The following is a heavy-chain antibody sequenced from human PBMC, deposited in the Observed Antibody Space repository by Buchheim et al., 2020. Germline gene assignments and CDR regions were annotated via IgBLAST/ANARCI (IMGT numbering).Heavy chain of an antibody. J-gene: IGHJ5*02. V-gene: IGHV1-69*01. CDR3: ARGEPDYYDSSGYYVPFDP. CDR2: IIPIFGTA. Sequence: QVRLVQSGAEVKKPGSSVKVSCKASGGTFSSYAISWVRQAPGQGLEWMGGIIPIFGTANYAQKFQGRVTITADESTSTAYMELSSLRSEDTAVYYCARGEPDYYDSSGYYVPFDPWGQGTL. D-gene: IGHD3-22*01. CDR1: GGTFSSYA.